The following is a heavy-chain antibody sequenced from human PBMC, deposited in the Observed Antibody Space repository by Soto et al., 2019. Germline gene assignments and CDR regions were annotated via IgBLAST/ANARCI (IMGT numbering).Heavy chain of an antibody. D-gene: IGHD5-12*01. CDR1: GFTFSTCA. CDR3: AKQGNGYNSAY. J-gene: IGHJ4*02. CDR2: IRDSGAGV. Sequence: EVQLLESGGGLVRPGGSLRLSCAASGFTFSTCAMNWVRQAPGKGLEWVSGIRDSGAGVYYADYVKGRFTISRDNSKNTLHLQMNSLRAEDTAVYYCAKQGNGYNSAYWGQGTLVTVSS. V-gene: IGHV3-23*01.